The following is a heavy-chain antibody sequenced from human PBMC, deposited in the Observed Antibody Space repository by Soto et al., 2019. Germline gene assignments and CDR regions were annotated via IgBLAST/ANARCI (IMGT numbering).Heavy chain of an antibody. CDR1: GFTFSSYG. Sequence: GGSLRLSCAASGFTFSSYGMNWVRQAPGKGLEWVSYISSSGSTIYYADSVKGRFTISRDNAKNSLYLQMNSLRAEDTAVYYCARDPRPPLYDSSGYYFDYWGQGTLVTVSS. J-gene: IGHJ4*02. CDR2: ISSSGSTI. D-gene: IGHD3-22*01. CDR3: ARDPRPPLYDSSGYYFDY. V-gene: IGHV3-48*03.